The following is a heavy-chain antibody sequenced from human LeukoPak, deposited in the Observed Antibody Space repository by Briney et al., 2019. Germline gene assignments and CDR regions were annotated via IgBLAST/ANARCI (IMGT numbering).Heavy chain of an antibody. CDR2: IYARGRP. J-gene: IGHJ4*02. CDR1: GGSITSHY. CDR3: TRGGGYQGSYFDS. Sequence: SETLSLTCTVSGGSITSHYWNWIRLPAGRRLEGIGDIYARGRPNYHLFLESLVTMSLDTSKNHLSLKLNSLTATDTAIYYCTRGGGYQGSYFDSWGQGILVTVSS. V-gene: IGHV4-4*07. D-gene: IGHD5-12*01.